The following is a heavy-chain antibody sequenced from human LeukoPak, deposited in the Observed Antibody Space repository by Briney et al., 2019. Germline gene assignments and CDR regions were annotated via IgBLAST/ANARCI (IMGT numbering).Heavy chain of an antibody. CDR1: GFTFNYYA. CDR3: ARDKSVGATPFDY. D-gene: IGHD1-26*01. Sequence: GGSLRLSCAGSGFTFNYYAFNWVRQAPGKGLEWVSGIGGDGDSTYYADSVKGRFTISRDNAKKSLYLQMNSLRAEDTAVYYCARDKSVGATPFDYWGQGTLVTVSS. CDR2: IGGDGDST. J-gene: IGHJ4*02. V-gene: IGHV3-23*01.